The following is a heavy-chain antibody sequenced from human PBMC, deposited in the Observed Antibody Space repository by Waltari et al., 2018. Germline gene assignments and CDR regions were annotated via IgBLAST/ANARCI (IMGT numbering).Heavy chain of an antibody. V-gene: IGHV3-48*01. CDR1: GFTFSSYS. Sequence: EVQLVESGGGLVQPGGSLRLSCAASGFTFSSYSMNGVRQAPGKGLEWVSYISSSSSTIYYADSVKGRFTISRDNAKNSLYLQMNSLRAEDTAVYYCARGYSGSYFDYWGQGTLVTVSS. D-gene: IGHD1-26*01. CDR3: ARGYSGSYFDY. J-gene: IGHJ4*02. CDR2: ISSSSSTI.